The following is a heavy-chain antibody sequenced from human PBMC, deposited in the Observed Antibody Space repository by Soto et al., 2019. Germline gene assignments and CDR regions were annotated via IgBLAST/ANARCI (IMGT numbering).Heavy chain of an antibody. D-gene: IGHD2-21*02. V-gene: IGHV4-4*02. CDR1: GGTVASSHW. J-gene: IGHJ5*02. CDR2: VYHTGDT. Sequence: QVQLQESGPRLVKPSGSLSLTCGVSGGTVASSHWWSWVRQSPGGGLEWIGNVYHTGDTNLNPSLQRRVTISVDKSNNQFSLRLNSLPAADTALYFCAREIVTAGGNNYFDPWGPGTLVTVSS. CDR3: AREIVTAGGNNYFDP.